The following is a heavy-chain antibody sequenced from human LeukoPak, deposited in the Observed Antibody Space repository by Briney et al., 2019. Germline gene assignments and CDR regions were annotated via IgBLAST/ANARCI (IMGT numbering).Heavy chain of an antibody. CDR1: GGSISSYY. Sequence: KTSETLFLTCTVSGGSISSYYCSWIRQPPGKGLEWIWYIYYSGNTNYNPSLKSRVTISVDTSKMQFSLKLSSVTAADTAMYYCARGGHYDSSGYDFFGSWGQGTLVTVSS. V-gene: IGHV4-59*01. CDR3: ARGGHYDSSGYDFFGS. CDR2: IYYSGNT. J-gene: IGHJ4*02. D-gene: IGHD3-22*01.